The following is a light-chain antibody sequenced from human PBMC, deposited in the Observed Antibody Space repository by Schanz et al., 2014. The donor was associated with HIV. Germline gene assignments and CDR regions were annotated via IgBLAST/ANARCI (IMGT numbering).Light chain of an antibody. Sequence: QSVLTQPASVSGSPGQSITISCTGTTRDVGNYNLVSWYQQHPGKAPKLMIYDVSNRPSGVSNRFSGSKSGNTASLTISGLQAEDEADYYCSSYTSSSTRVFGGGTKLTVL. J-gene: IGLJ2*01. CDR2: DVS. CDR3: SSYTSSSTRV. V-gene: IGLV2-14*02. CDR1: TRDVGNYNL.